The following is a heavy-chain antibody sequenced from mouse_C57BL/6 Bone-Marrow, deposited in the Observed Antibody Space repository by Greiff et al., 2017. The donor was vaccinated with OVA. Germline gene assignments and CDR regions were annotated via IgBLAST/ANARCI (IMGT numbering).Heavy chain of an antibody. V-gene: IGHV1-50*01. J-gene: IGHJ1*03. CDR3: ARSGSTVVPDWYFDV. CDR1: GYTFTSYW. D-gene: IGHD1-1*01. Sequence: QVQLQQPGAELVKPGASVKLSCKASGYTFTSYWMQRVKQRPGQGLEWIGEIDPSDSYTNYNQKFKGKATLTVDTSSSTAYMQLSSLTSEDSAVYYCARSGSTVVPDWYFDVWGTGTTVTVSS. CDR2: IDPSDSYT.